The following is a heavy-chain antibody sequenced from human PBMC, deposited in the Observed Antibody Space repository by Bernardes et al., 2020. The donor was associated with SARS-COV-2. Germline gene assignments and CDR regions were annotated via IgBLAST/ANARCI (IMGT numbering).Heavy chain of an antibody. CDR3: AKSGGDDYGDYEYYFDH. D-gene: IGHD4-17*01. CDR2: ISGDGQSQ. J-gene: IGHJ4*02. V-gene: IGHV3-23*01. CDR1: GFTFHIYA. Sequence: GGSLRLSCAASGFTFHIYAMTWVRQAPGQGLEWVSSISGDGQSQYYSYSVSGRFAISRDNSKNTLYLQMNSLRAEDTAVYYCAKSGGDDYGDYEYYFDHWGQGTVVTVSS.